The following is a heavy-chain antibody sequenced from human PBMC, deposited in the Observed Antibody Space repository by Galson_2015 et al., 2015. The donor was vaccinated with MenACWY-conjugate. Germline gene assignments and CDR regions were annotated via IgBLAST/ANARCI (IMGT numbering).Heavy chain of an antibody. Sequence: TLSLTCTVSGGSISSGGYYWSWIRQHPGKGLEWIGYIYYSGSTYYNPSLKSRVTISVDTSKNQFSLKLSSVTAADTAVYYCATSKTFGHDAFDIWGQGTMVTVSS. CDR3: ATSKTFGHDAFDI. D-gene: IGHD3-16*01. CDR1: GGSISSGGYY. CDR2: IYYSGST. V-gene: IGHV4-31*03. J-gene: IGHJ3*02.